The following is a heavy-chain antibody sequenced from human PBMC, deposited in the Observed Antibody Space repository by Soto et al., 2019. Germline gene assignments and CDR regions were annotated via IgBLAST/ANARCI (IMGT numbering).Heavy chain of an antibody. D-gene: IGHD1-1*01. J-gene: IGHJ4*02. CDR2: INPDGRTI. Sequence: EVQLVESGGTLVQPGGSLRLSCAASAFSFSTSWMHWVRQAPGEGLVWVSRINPDGRTINYADYVKGRFTISRDNAKNTRYLQMNILSVENTAVYFCATAGNYRFDSWGLGTLVTVSS. CDR1: AFSFSTSW. V-gene: IGHV3-74*01. CDR3: ATAGNYRFDS.